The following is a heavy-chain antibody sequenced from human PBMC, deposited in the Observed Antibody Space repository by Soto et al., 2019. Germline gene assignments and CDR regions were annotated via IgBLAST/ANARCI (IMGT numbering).Heavy chain of an antibody. Sequence: GESLKLSCKGSGYSFTSYWISWVRQMPGKGLEWKGRIDTSDSYTNYSPSFQGHVTISADMSISTAYLQWSSLKASDTAMYYCARHILEGGYMVVVAAHYYYYGMDVWGQGTPVTVSS. V-gene: IGHV5-10-1*01. J-gene: IGHJ6*01. D-gene: IGHD2-15*01. CDR2: IDTSDSYT. CDR1: GYSFTSYW. CDR3: ARHILEGGYMVVVAAHYYYYGMDV.